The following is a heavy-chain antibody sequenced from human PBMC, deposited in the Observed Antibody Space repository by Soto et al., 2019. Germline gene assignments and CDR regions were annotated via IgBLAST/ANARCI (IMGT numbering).Heavy chain of an antibody. D-gene: IGHD2-21*02. Sequence: SETLSLTCAVSGGPISRGGYSWSWIRQPPGKGLEWIGYIYPSGSTYYNPSLKTRVTVSVDRSKNQFSLKLSSVTAADTAVYYCARALVTHNWFDPWGQGTLVTVPQ. CDR1: GGPISRGGYS. CDR2: IYPSGST. CDR3: ARALVTHNWFDP. V-gene: IGHV4-30-2*01. J-gene: IGHJ5*02.